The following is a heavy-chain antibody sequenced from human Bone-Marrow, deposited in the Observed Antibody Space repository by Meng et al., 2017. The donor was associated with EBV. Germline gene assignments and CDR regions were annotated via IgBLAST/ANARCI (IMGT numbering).Heavy chain of an antibody. Sequence: VHLVGSGGGVVQPGRSLRLSCVASGFTFSSYGMHWVRQAPGKGLEWVAVISYDGSNKYYADSVKGRFTISRDNSKNTLYLQMNSLGAEDTAVYYCATIVGASPVDYWGQGTLVTVSS. CDR1: GFTFSSYG. J-gene: IGHJ4*02. V-gene: IGHV3-30*03. D-gene: IGHD1-26*01. CDR2: ISYDGSNK. CDR3: ATIVGASPVDY.